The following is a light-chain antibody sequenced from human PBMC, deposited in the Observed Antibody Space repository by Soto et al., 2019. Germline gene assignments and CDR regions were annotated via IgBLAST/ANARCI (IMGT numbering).Light chain of an antibody. CDR2: GAS. Sequence: EIRVTKSPATLSVYPGDRSTLSCRASQSLRSDLAWYQQKPGQAPRLLIYGASTRATDIPARFSGSGSGTEFTLTISRLQSEDFAVYYCQQRSNFLTFGGGANVDIK. CDR3: QQRSNFLT. J-gene: IGKJ4*01. CDR1: QSLRSD. V-gene: IGKV3-15*01.